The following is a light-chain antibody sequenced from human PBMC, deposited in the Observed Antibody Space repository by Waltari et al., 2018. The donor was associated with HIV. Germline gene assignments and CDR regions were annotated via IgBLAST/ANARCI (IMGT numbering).Light chain of an antibody. CDR2: QDS. J-gene: IGLJ2*01. CDR3: QAWDNTTAV. CDR1: KLGDKY. V-gene: IGLV3-1*01. Sequence: SYELTQPPSVSVSPGQTASITCSGAKLGDKYACWYQQKPGQSPVMVMYQDSERPSGIPERFSGSNSGNTATLTISGTQAMDEADYYCQAWDNTTAVFGGGTKLTVL.